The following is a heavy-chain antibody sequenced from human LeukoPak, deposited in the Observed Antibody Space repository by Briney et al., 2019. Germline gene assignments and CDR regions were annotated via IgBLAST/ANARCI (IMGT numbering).Heavy chain of an antibody. Sequence: ASVKVSCKASGYTFTSYGISWVRQAPGQGLEWMGWINPNSGGTNYAQKFQGRVTMTRDTSISTAYMELSRLRSDDTAVYYCARDYSSGWSPHAFDIWGQGTMVTVSS. D-gene: IGHD6-19*01. CDR1: GYTFTSYG. CDR2: INPNSGGT. V-gene: IGHV1-2*02. CDR3: ARDYSSGWSPHAFDI. J-gene: IGHJ3*02.